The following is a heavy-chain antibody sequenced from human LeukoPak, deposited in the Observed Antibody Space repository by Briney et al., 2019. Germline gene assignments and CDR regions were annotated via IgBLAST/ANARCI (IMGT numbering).Heavy chain of an antibody. CDR3: AKTPGGFYYDSSGYYYPY. CDR1: GFTFSIQA. V-gene: IGHV3-23*01. Sequence: GRSLTLSCAASGFTFSIQAMSWVRQAPGKGREWVSAISGSDDHTYYADSVKGRFTISRDNSKNTPYLQMNSLRAEDTAVYYCAKTPGGFYYDSSGYYYPYWGQGTLVTVSS. D-gene: IGHD3-22*01. CDR2: ISGSDDHT. J-gene: IGHJ4*02.